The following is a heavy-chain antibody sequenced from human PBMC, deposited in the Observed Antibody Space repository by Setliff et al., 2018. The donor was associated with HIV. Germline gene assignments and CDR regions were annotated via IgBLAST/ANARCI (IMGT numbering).Heavy chain of an antibody. V-gene: IGHV1-18*01. J-gene: IGHJ4*02. Sequence: ASVKVSCKASGYTFTSYGISWVRQAPGQGLEWMGWISAYNGNTNYAQKLQGRVTMTTDTSTSTAYMELRSLGSDDTAVYYCARDVRITIFGVVIKGHYFDYWGQGTLVTVSS. CDR2: ISAYNGNT. CDR1: GYTFTSYG. CDR3: ARDVRITIFGVVIKGHYFDY. D-gene: IGHD3-3*01.